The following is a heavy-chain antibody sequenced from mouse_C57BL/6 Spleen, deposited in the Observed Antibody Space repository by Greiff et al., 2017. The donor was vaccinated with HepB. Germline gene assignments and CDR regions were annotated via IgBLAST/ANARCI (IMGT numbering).Heavy chain of an antibody. D-gene: IGHD1-2*01. J-gene: IGHJ4*01. V-gene: IGHV1-55*01. Sequence: QVQLQQPGAELVKPGASVKMSCKAFGYTFTSYWITWVKQRPGQGLEWIGDIYPGSGSTNYNEKFKSKATLTVDTSSSTAYMQLSSLTSEDSAVYYCARGGLQRPHYYAMDYWGQGTSVTVSS. CDR2: IYPGSGST. CDR1: GYTFTSYW. CDR3: ARGGLQRPHYYAMDY.